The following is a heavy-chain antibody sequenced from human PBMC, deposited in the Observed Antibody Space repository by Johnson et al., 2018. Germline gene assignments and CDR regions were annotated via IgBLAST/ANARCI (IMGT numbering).Heavy chain of an antibody. J-gene: IGHJ6*02. D-gene: IGHD3-10*01. CDR1: GFTFRSYS. CDR2: ISSSSTYK. Sequence: VQLVESGGGLVKXGGSLRLSCVASGFTFRSYSMNWVRQAPGKGLEWVSSISSSSTYKWYADSVKGPFTISRDNAKNSMYLQMNSLRAEDTAVYYCSRGSSGYYGMDVWGQGTTVTVSS. CDR3: SRGSSGYYGMDV. V-gene: IGHV3-21*01.